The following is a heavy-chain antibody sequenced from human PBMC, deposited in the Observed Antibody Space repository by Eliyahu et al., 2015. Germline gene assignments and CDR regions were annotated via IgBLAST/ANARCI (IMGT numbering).Heavy chain of an antibody. CDR1: SGSISXYY. V-gene: IGHV4-59*01. Sequence: QVQLQESGPGLLKPSETLSLTCTXSSGSISXYYWXWIRXPPGKAGEWIGYIHYSGRTKYNPSLNRRLSLSIDTSKSQFSLMLTSVTAADTAVYYCAKWDEQWRGFGNWGQGTLVTVSS. CDR2: IHYSGRT. CDR3: AKWDEQWRGFGN. J-gene: IGHJ4*02. D-gene: IGHD1-26*01.